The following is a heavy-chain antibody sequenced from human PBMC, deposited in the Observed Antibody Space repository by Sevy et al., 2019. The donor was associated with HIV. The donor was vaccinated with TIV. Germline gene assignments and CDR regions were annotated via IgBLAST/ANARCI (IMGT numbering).Heavy chain of an antibody. J-gene: IGHJ3*01. CDR2: ISATGGGT. CDR1: GFTFNTHA. CDR3: AKALNPALESMIEVIFRTLKGFDV. D-gene: IGHD3-22*01. V-gene: IGHV3-23*01. Sequence: GGSLRLSCAASGFTFNTHAMNWVRQAPGKGLEWVSGISATGGGTYYTDSVKGRFTVYRDNSQNTLVLQMNSLRADDTAIYYCAKALNPALESMIEVIFRTLKGFDVWGQGTMVTVSS.